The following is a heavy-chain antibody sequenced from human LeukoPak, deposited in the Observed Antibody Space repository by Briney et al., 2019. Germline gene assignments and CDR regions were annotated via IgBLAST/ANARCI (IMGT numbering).Heavy chain of an antibody. J-gene: IGHJ4*02. CDR1: GFTFSSYA. D-gene: IGHD2-21*02. CDR3: ARASYCGGDCYSRLGPKPDY. V-gene: IGHV3-30-3*01. Sequence: GGSLRLSCAASGFTFSSYAMHWVRQAPGKGLEWVAVISYDGSNKYYADSVKGRFTISRDNSKNTLYLQMNSLRAEDTAVYYCARASYCGGDCYSRLGPKPDYWGQGTLVTVSS. CDR2: ISYDGSNK.